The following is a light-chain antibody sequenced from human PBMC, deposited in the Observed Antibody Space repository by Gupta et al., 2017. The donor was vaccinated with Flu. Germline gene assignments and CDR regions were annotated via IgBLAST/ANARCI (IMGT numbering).Light chain of an antibody. CDR2: DAS. CDR1: QSVSSY. V-gene: IGKV3-11*01. Sequence: EIVLTQSPATLSLSPGERATLSCRASQSVSSYLAWYQQKPGQAPRLLIYDASNRATGIPDRFSGSGSGTDFTLTSSSREPEDFAVYYWQQRSNSYTFGQGTKMEIK. CDR3: QQRSNSYT. J-gene: IGKJ2*01.